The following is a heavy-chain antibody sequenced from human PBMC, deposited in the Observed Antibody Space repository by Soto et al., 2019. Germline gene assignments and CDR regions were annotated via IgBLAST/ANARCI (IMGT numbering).Heavy chain of an antibody. CDR2: MNPNSGNT. J-gene: IGHJ6*03. CDR1: GYTFTSYD. CDR3: ARWGDYGDYRYYYYYMDV. Sequence: QVRLVQSGAEVKKPGASVKVSCKASGYTFTSYDINWVRQATGQGLEWMGWMNPNSGNTGYAQKFQGRVTMTRNTSISTAYMELSSLRSEDTAVYYCARWGDYGDYRYYYYYMDVWGKGTTVTVSS. D-gene: IGHD4-17*01. V-gene: IGHV1-8*01.